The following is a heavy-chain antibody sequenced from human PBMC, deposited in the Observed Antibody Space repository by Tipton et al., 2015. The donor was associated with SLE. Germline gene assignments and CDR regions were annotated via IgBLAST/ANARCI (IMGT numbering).Heavy chain of an antibody. D-gene: IGHD3-3*01. CDR3: ARGGSKHYDFWGRQMGPHAFDI. CDR1: GGSFSGYF. Sequence: TLSLTCAVYGGSFSGYFWSWIRQLPDKGLEWIGEINHSGTTSCNPSLKSRVSTSVDTSKNQFSLKVTSVTAADTAVYYCARGGSKHYDFWGRQMGPHAFDIWGQETKVTVSS. CDR2: INHSGTT. V-gene: IGHV4-34*01. J-gene: IGHJ3*02.